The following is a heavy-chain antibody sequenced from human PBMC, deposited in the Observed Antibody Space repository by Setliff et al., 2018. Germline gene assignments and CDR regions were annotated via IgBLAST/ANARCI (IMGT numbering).Heavy chain of an antibody. J-gene: IGHJ4*02. CDR3: VREGPVQGDTYGFPYFDY. Sequence: PVGSLRLSCAVSGFTPTEYAMDWVRQVPGRGLEWVAVNTRSDKLYADSVRGRFTISTDIAKNSLYLQMSDLRVEDTAIYYCVREGPVQGDTYGFPYFDYWGQGIVVTVSS. V-gene: IGHV3-21*01. CDR1: GFTPTEYA. CDR2: NTRSDK. D-gene: IGHD3-10*01.